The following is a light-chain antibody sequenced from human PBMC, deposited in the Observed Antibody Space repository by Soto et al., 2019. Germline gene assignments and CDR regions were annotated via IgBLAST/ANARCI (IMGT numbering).Light chain of an antibody. Sequence: EIVLTQSPATLSVSPGERATLSCRASQSVGSNFAWYQQKPGQAPRLLIFASSTRATGVPARFSGSGSGTEFTLTISSLQSEDFAVYYCQQYRDWPLTFGGGAKVEIE. CDR3: QQYRDWPLT. CDR2: ASS. CDR1: QSVGSN. V-gene: IGKV3-15*01. J-gene: IGKJ4*01.